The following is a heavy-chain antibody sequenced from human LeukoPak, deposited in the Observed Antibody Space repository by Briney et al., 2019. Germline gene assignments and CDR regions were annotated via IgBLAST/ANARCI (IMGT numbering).Heavy chain of an antibody. CDR2: IYGGGST. CDR3: AREYGQSNYYFDF. Sequence: GGSLRLSCAASGFTVSSNYMSWVRQAPGKGLEWVSIIYGGGSTYYADSVKGRFTISRDNSRNTVYLQMNSLRADDTAVYYCAREYGQSNYYFDFWGQGILVTVSS. V-gene: IGHV3-66*02. CDR1: GFTVSSNY. D-gene: IGHD6-6*01. J-gene: IGHJ4*02.